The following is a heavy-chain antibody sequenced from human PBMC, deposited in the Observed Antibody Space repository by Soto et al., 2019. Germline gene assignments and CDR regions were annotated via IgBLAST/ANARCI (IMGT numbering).Heavy chain of an antibody. CDR1: GGTFSSYT. V-gene: IGHV1-69*12. CDR3: ARQATEQMATIM. CDR2: IIPIFGTA. D-gene: IGHD5-12*01. Sequence: QVQLMQSGAEVKKPGSSVKVSCKASGGTFSSYTISWVRQAPGQGLEWMGGIIPIFGTANYAQKFQGRFTITEDASPSTDYMELIRLRSYHTAVYYRARQATEQMATIMWRQGGLVTVSS. J-gene: IGHJ4*02.